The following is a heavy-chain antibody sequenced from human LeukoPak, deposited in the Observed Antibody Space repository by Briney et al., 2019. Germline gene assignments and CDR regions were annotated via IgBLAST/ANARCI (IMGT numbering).Heavy chain of an antibody. CDR3: AKVSVVVVPAAMDV. CDR1: RFTFSSYG. D-gene: IGHD2-2*01. J-gene: IGHJ6*02. CDR2: ISYDGSNE. V-gene: IGHV3-30*18. Sequence: GGSLRLSCAASRFTFSSYGMHWVRQAPDKGLEWVAVISYDGSNEYYADSVKGRFTISRDNSKNTLYLQMNSLRAEDTAVYYCAKVSVVVVPAAMDVWGQGTTVTVSS.